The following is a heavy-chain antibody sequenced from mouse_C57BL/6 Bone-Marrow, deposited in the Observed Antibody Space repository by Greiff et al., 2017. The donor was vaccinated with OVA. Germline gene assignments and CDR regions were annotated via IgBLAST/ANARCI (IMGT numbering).Heavy chain of an antibody. CDR2: INPYNGGT. V-gene: IGHV1-19*01. J-gene: IGHJ2*01. CDR1: GYTFTDYY. Sequence: VQLQQSGPVLVKPGASVKMSCKASGYTFTDYYMNWVKQSHGKSLEWIGVINPYNGGTSYNQKFKGKATLTVDKSSSTAYMELNSLTSEDSAVYYCARHYGYPYYFDYWGQGTTLTVSS. D-gene: IGHD2-2*01. CDR3: ARHYGYPYYFDY.